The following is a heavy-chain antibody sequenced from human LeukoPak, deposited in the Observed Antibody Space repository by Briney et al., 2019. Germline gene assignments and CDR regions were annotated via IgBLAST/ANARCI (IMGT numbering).Heavy chain of an antibody. CDR3: ARDGIAAAGALGAFDI. CDR1: GGSISSGDYY. D-gene: IGHD6-13*01. J-gene: IGHJ3*02. Sequence: SETLSLTCTVSGGSISSGDYYWSWIRQPPGKGLEWIGYIYYGGSTYYNPSLKSRVTISVDTSKNQFSLKLSSVTAADTAVYYCARDGIAAAGALGAFDIWGQGTMVTVS. CDR2: IYYGGST. V-gene: IGHV4-30-4*01.